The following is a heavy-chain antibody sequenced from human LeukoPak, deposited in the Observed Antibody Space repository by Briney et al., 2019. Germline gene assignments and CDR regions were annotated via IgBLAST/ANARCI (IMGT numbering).Heavy chain of an antibody. CDR1: GGSISSSSYY. V-gene: IGHV4-39*01. Sequence: SETLSLTCTVSGGSISSSSYYWGWIRQPPGKGLEWIGSIYYGGSTYYNPSLKSRVTISVDTSKNQFSLKLSSVTAADTAVYYCARGRQILLWFGELSIWGQGTLVTVS. D-gene: IGHD3-10*01. J-gene: IGHJ4*02. CDR3: ARGRQILLWFGELSI. CDR2: IYYGGST.